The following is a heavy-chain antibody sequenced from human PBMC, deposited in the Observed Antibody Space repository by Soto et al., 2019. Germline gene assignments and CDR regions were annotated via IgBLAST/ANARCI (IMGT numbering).Heavy chain of an antibody. CDR1: GDSVSSNSAA. CDR3: ARDAPDSSGWYEILFYY. J-gene: IGHJ4*02. Sequence: SQTLSLICAISGDSVSSNSAAWNWIRQSPSRGLEWLGRTYYRSKWYNDYAVSVKSRITINPDTSKNQFSLQLNSVTPEDTAVYYCARDAPDSSGWYEILFYYWGQGTLVTVS. V-gene: IGHV6-1*01. CDR2: TYYRSKWYN. D-gene: IGHD6-19*01.